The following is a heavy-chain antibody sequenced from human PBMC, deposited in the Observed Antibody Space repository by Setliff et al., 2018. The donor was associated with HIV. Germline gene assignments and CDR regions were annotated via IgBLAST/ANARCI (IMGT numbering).Heavy chain of an antibody. V-gene: IGHV4-61*02. CDR2: IYTSGNT. D-gene: IGHD6-19*01. CDR1: GGSISSGSYY. Sequence: SETLSLTCTVSGGSISSGSYYWSWIRQPAGKGLEWIGRIYTSGNTNYNPSLKSRVTISVDTSKNQFSLKLSSVTAADTAVYYCAAPAVAGAGGYYYAMDVWGQGTTVTVSS. CDR3: AAPAVAGAGGYYYAMDV. J-gene: IGHJ6*02.